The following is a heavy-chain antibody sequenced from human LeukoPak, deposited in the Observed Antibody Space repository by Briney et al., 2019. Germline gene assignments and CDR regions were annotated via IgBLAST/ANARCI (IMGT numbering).Heavy chain of an antibody. CDR3: ARDVIKVVPAAIESYYYYMDV. D-gene: IGHD2-2*01. CDR1: GYIFTSYY. J-gene: IGHJ6*03. Sequence: ASVKVSCKASGYIFTSYYMYWVRQAPGQGLEWMGIINPSGGSIRYAQKFQGRVTITADKSTSTAYMELSRLRSEDTAVYYCARDVIKVVPAAIESYYYYMDVWGKGTTVTVSS. CDR2: INPSGGSI. V-gene: IGHV1-46*01.